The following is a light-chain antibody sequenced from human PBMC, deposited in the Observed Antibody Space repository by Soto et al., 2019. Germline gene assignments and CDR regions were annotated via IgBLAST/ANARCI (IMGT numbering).Light chain of an antibody. CDR2: EIS. CDR3: SSYAGSNNFRV. Sequence: QSVLTQPPSASGSPGQSVTISCTGTSSDVGDNKYVSWYQQQPGKAPKVIIYEISERPSGVPDRFSGSKSGNTASLTVSGLRAEDEADYYCSSYAGSNNFRVFGGGPKLTVL. V-gene: IGLV2-8*01. CDR1: SSDVGDNKY. J-gene: IGLJ2*01.